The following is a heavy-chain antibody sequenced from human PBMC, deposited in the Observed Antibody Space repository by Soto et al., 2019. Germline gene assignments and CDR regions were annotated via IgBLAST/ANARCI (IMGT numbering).Heavy chain of an antibody. J-gene: IGHJ6*03. Sequence: EVQLVESGGGLVQPGGSLRLSCAASGFTFSSYDMHWVRQATGKGLEWVSAIGTAGDTYYPGSVKGRFTISRENAKNSMYLQMNSLGAGDTAGYCCARGGGYSYGDYYYYMDVWGKGTTVTVSS. CDR1: GFTFSSYD. D-gene: IGHD5-18*01. CDR3: ARGGGYSYGDYYYYMDV. CDR2: IGTAGDT. V-gene: IGHV3-13*01.